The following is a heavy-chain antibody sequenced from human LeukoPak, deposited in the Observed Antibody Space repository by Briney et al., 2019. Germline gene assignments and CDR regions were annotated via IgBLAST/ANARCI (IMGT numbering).Heavy chain of an antibody. V-gene: IGHV3-7*01. CDR2: IKKDGGET. CDR3: ATTIGARLMYYDY. Sequence: GGTLRLSCVASRFTFSNYWKTWVRQPPGKGLERVANIKKDGGETYYMEAAEERFTISRDNARNSLYLQMNSLRAEDTAVYYCATTIGARLMYYDYGGQGTLATVSS. D-gene: IGHD6-6*01. CDR1: RFTFSNYW. J-gene: IGHJ4*02.